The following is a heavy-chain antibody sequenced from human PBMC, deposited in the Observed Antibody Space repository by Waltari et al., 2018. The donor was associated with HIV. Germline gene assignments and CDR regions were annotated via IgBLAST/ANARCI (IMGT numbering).Heavy chain of an antibody. V-gene: IGHV4-30-4*01. D-gene: IGHD3-10*01. J-gene: IGHJ6*02. CDR1: GGPISSGDYY. CDR3: AKDPLGFGYYGMNV. Sequence: QVQLQESGPGLVKPSQTLSLTCPVSGGPISSGDYYWSWIRQSPGKGLEWIGHIYYSGSTYYNPSLKSRVTISVDTSKNQFSLKLSSVTAADTAVYYCAKDPLGFGYYGMNVWGQGTTVTVSS. CDR2: IYYSGST.